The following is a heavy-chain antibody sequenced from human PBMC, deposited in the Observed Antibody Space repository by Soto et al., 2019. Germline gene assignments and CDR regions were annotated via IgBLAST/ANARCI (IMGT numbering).Heavy chain of an antibody. V-gene: IGHV1-69*13. CDR3: ARKARWLLDAFDI. J-gene: IGHJ3*02. CDR1: GGTFSSYA. Sequence: GASVKVSCKASGGTFSSYAISWVRQAPGQGLEWMGGIIPIFGTANYAQKFQGRVTITADESTSTAYMELSSLRSEDTAVYYCARKARWLLDAFDIWGQGTMVTVSS. CDR2: IIPIFGTA. D-gene: IGHD5-12*01.